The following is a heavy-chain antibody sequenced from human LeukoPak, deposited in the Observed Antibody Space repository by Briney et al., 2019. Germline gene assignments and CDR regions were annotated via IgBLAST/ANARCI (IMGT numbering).Heavy chain of an antibody. V-gene: IGHV1-24*01. CDR3: ATGAPAHSSGWYRYYFDY. CDR2: FDPEDGET. CDR1: GYTLTELS. Sequence: ASVKVSCKVSGYTLTELSMHWVRQAPGKGLEWMGGFDPEDGETIYAQKFQGRVTMTEDTSTDTAYMELSSLRSEDTAVYYCATGAPAHSSGWYRYYFDYWGQGTLVTVSS. J-gene: IGHJ4*02. D-gene: IGHD6-19*01.